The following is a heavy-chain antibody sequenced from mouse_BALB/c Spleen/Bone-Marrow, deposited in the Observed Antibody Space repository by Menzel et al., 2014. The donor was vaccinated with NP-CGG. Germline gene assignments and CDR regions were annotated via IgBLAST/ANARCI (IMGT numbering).Heavy chain of an antibody. CDR1: GFTFSDYY. CDR3: ARDRNNDIHWYLDV. D-gene: IGHD2-12*01. V-gene: IGHV7-3*02. J-gene: IGHJ1*01. Sequence: EVKVVESGGGLVQPGGSLRLSCATFGFTFSDYYMSWVRQPPGKALEWLGFIRNKAKGYTTEYIPSVKGRFTISRDNSQSMLYLQMNTLRAEDSATYHCARDRNNDIHWYLDVWGAGTTVTVSS. CDR2: IRNKAKGYTT.